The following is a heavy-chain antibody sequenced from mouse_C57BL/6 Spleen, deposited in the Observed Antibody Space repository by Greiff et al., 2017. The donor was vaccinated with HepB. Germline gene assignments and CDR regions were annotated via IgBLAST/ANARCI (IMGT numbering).Heavy chain of an antibody. Sequence: EVKLMESGEGLVKPGGSLKLSCAASGFTFSSYAMSWVRQTPEKRLEWVAYISSGGDYIYYADTVKGRFTISIDNARNTLYLQMSSLKSEDTAMYYCTRENWAYAMDYWGQGTSVTVSS. V-gene: IGHV5-9-1*02. CDR1: GFTFSSYA. CDR2: ISSGGDYI. D-gene: IGHD4-1*01. CDR3: TRENWAYAMDY. J-gene: IGHJ4*01.